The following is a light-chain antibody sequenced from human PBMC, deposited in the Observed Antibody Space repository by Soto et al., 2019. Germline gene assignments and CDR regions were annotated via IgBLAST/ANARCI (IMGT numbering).Light chain of an antibody. CDR2: DAS. CDR3: QQRSNWPRGT. V-gene: IGKV3-11*01. Sequence: EIVLTQSPATLSLSPGESATLSCRASQSVSSYLAWYQQKPGQAPRLLIYDASNRATGIPARFSGSGSGTDFTLTISSLEPEDFAVYYCQQRSNWPRGTFGGGTKVEMK. J-gene: IGKJ4*01. CDR1: QSVSSY.